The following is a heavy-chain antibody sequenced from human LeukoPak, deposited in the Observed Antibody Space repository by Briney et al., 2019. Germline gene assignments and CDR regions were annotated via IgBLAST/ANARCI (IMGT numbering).Heavy chain of an antibody. Sequence: GGSLRLSCAASGFTFSRFWMSWVRQAPGKGLEWVANIKQDGSEKYYVDSVKGRFTISRDNSKNTLYLQMNSLRAEDTAVYYCARDFEYSSSTGVYWGQGTLVTVSS. D-gene: IGHD5-12*01. V-gene: IGHV3-7*05. J-gene: IGHJ4*02. CDR3: ARDFEYSSSTGVY. CDR1: GFTFSRFW. CDR2: IKQDGSEK.